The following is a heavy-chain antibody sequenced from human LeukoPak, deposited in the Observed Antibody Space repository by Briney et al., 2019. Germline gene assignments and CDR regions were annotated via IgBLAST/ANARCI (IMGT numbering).Heavy chain of an antibody. D-gene: IGHD1-1*01. V-gene: IGHV3-21*01. J-gene: IGHJ6*03. CDR2: ISSSSSYI. Sequence: PGGSLRLSCAVSGFTFSSYTINWVRQAPGKGLEWVSSISSSSSYIYYADSVKGRVTISRDNAKNSLSLQMNSLRAEDTAVYYCARDRLLEDRDYHYYYYMDVWGIGTTVTVSS. CDR1: GFTFSSYT. CDR3: ARDRLLEDRDYHYYYYMDV.